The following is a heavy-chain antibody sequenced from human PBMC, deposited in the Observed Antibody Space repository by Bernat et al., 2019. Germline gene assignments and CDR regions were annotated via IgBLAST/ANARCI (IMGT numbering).Heavy chain of an antibody. CDR3: AREGQQHPAGYFDY. D-gene: IGHD6-13*01. J-gene: IGHJ4*02. CDR1: GGTFSSYT. V-gene: IGHV1-69*08. Sequence: QVQLVQSGAEVKKPGSSVKVSCKASGGTFSSYTISWVRQAPGQGLEWMGRINPILGIANYAQKFQGRVTITADKSTSTAYMELSSLRSEDTAVYYCAREGQQHPAGYFDYWGQGTLVTVSS. CDR2: INPILGIA.